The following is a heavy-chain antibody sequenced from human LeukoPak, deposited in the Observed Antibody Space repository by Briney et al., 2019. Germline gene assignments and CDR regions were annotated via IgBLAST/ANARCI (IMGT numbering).Heavy chain of an antibody. CDR3: AKNKLRGWYGSYFFDY. CDR1: GFTFSSYA. V-gene: IGHV3-23*01. CDR2: ISGSGGST. Sequence: PGGSLRLSCAASGFTFSSYAMSWVRQAPGKGLEWVSAISGSGGSTYYADSVKGRFTISRDNSENTLYLQMNSLRAEDTAVYYCAKNKLRGWYGSYFFDYWGQGTLVTVFS. J-gene: IGHJ4*02. D-gene: IGHD6-19*01.